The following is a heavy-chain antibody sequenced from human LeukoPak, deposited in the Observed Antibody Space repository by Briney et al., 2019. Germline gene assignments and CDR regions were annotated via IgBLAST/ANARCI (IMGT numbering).Heavy chain of an antibody. CDR3: ARRFGAMNRGPSFDY. Sequence: KPSETLSLTCTVSGGSITNYYWSWIRQPPGKGLEWIGSIHYSGSTNYNPSLKSRVTISVDTSRNQFSLKLTSMTAADTAVYYCARRFGAMNRGPSFDYWGQGTLVTVSS. CDR2: IHYSGST. D-gene: IGHD3-16*01. V-gene: IGHV4-59*13. CDR1: GGSITNYY. J-gene: IGHJ4*02.